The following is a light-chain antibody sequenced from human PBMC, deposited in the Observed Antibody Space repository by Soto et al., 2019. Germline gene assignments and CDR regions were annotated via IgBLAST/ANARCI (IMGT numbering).Light chain of an antibody. Sequence: QPVLTQPPSASGTPGQRVTISCSGSSSNIGGNYVCWYQQLPGTAPKLLIYSNNQRPSGVPDRFSGSKSGTSASLAISGLRSEDEADYYCAAWDDSLSGVVFGGGTKLTV. CDR3: AAWDDSLSGVV. CDR2: SNN. CDR1: SSNIGGNY. J-gene: IGLJ2*01. V-gene: IGLV1-47*02.